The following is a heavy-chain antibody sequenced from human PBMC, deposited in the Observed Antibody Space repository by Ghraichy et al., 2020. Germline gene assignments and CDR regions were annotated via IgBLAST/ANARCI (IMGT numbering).Heavy chain of an antibody. V-gene: IGHV3-48*02. Sequence: GESLNISCAASGFTFSSYSMNWVRQAPGKGLEWVSYIGGTTTTIYYADSVKGRFTISRDNAKNSLYLQMNSLRDEDTAVYYFARDLVLSGTLWHWGQGTLVTVSS. CDR3: ARDLVLSGTLWH. CDR1: GFTFSSYS. CDR2: IGGTTTTI. J-gene: IGHJ4*02. D-gene: IGHD1-20*01.